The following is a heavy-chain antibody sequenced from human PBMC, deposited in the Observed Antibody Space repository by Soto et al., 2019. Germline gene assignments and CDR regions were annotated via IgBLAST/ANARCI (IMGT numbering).Heavy chain of an antibody. J-gene: IGHJ3*02. CDR1: GYTFSSSV. CDR2: VSGSGGST. Sequence: EVQLLESGGDLVQPGESLRLSCVASGYTFSSSVMSWVRQAPGKGLEWVSTVSGSGGSTYYADSVKGRFTISRDNSKNTLYLKMNSLRAEDRAVYYCAKGDLLAAFDIWGQGTMVTVSS. CDR3: AKGDLLAAFDI. V-gene: IGHV3-23*01. D-gene: IGHD3-16*01.